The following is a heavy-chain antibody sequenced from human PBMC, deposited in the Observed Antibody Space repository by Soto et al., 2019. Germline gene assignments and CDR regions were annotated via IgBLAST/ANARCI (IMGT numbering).Heavy chain of an antibody. V-gene: IGHV4-34*01. CDR2: INDSGNI. J-gene: IGHJ6*03. D-gene: IGHD3-10*01. CDR3: ARGLIVWFGELSRRGGYYYYMDV. CDR1: GGSFSGYQ. Sequence: QVQLQQWGAGLLKPSETLSLTCAVYGGSFSGYQWSWIRQTPGKGLEWIGEINDSGNINYNPSLKSRVTILVDTAKKQISLKLSSVTAADTALYYCARGLIVWFGELSRRGGYYYYMDVWGKGTTVTVSS.